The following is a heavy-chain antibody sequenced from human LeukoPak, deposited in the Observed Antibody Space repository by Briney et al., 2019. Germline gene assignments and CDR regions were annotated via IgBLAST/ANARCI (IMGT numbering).Heavy chain of an antibody. J-gene: IGHJ3*02. CDR2: INPNSGAT. V-gene: IGHV1-2*02. D-gene: IGHD3-22*01. CDR3: ARGEYVISGYRNDAFDI. CDR1: GYTFTDYY. Sequence: ASVKVSCKASGYTFTDYYMHWVRQAPGQRLEWMGWINPNSGATNYAQKFQGRVTMTRDTSISTAYMELSRLTSDDTAVYYCARGEYVISGYRNDAFDIWGQGTMVTVSS.